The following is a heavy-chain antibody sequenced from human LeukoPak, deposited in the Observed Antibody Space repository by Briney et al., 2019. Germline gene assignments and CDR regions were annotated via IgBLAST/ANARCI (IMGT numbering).Heavy chain of an antibody. D-gene: IGHD3-9*01. Sequence: ASVKVSCKASGYTFTSYYMHWMRQAPGQGLEWMGIINPSGGSTSYAQKFQGRVTMTRDTSISTAYMELSRLRSDDTAVYYCARGSDVLTGYLGAYNWFDPWGQGTLVTVSS. CDR3: ARGSDVLTGYLGAYNWFDP. V-gene: IGHV1-46*01. J-gene: IGHJ5*02. CDR2: INPSGGST. CDR1: GYTFTSYY.